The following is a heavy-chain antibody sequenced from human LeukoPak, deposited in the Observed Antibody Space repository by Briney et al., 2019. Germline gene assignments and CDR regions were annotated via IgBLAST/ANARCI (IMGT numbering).Heavy chain of an antibody. CDR3: ARAQQLVHWFDP. J-gene: IGHJ5*02. V-gene: IGHV1-18*01. CDR2: ISAYNGNT. Sequence: ASVKVSCKASGYTFTNYDISWVRQAPGQGLEWMGWISAYNGNTNHAQKVQGRVTMTTDRSTSSTYMELRSLRSDDTAVYYCARAQQLVHWFDPWGQGTLVTVSS. D-gene: IGHD6-13*01. CDR1: GYTFTNYD.